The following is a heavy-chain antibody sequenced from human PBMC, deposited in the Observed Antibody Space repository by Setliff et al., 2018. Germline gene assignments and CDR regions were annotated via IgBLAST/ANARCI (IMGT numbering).Heavy chain of an antibody. Sequence: ASVKVSCKDSGYTFSTYGISWVRQAPGQGLEWMGWISAYNGNTNYAQRFQGRVTMTTDTSTSTAYMELRSLRSDDTAVYYCARGGGQIHYDFWSGYFSDPQPNYYYYYMDVWGKGTTVTVSS. CDR3: ARGGGQIHYDFWSGYFSDPQPNYYYYYMDV. CDR2: ISAYNGNT. J-gene: IGHJ6*03. CDR1: GYTFSTYG. V-gene: IGHV1-18*01. D-gene: IGHD3-3*01.